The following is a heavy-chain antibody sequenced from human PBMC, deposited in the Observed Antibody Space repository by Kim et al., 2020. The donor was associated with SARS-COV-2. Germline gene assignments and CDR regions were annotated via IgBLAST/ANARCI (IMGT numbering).Heavy chain of an antibody. J-gene: IGHJ5*02. V-gene: IGHV1-18*01. CDR1: GYTFTSYG. CDR3: ARDSRARLRAGYSSSWYGGWFDP. CDR2: ISAYNGNT. Sequence: ASVKVSCKASGYTFTSYGISWVRQAPGQGLEWMGWISAYNGNTNYAQKLQGRVTMTTDTSTSTAYMELRSLRSDDTAVYYCARDSRARLRAGYSSSWYGGWFDPWGQGTLVTVSS. D-gene: IGHD6-13*01.